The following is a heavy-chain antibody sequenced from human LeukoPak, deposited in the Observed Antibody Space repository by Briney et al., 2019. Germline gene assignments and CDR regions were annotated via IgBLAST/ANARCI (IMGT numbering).Heavy chain of an antibody. CDR2: ISGSGGST. V-gene: IGHV3-23*01. CDR1: GFTFSSYA. CDR3: ASSYDFWSGYLFDY. Sequence: GGSLRLSCAASGFTFSSYAMSWVRQAPGKGLEWVSAISGSGGSTYYADSVKGRFTISRDNSKNSLYLQMNSLRAEDTAVYYCASSYDFWSGYLFDYWGQGTLVTVSS. J-gene: IGHJ4*02. D-gene: IGHD3-3*01.